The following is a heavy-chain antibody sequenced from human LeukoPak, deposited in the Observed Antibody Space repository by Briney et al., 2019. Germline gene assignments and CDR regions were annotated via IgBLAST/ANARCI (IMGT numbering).Heavy chain of an antibody. Sequence: SETLSLACTVSGGPISSYHWSWIRQPPGKGLEWIGYIYYSGSTNYNPSLKSRVTISVDTSKNQFSLKLSSVTAADTAVYYCARARNLDSWGQGTMVTVSS. D-gene: IGHD1-14*01. CDR2: IYYSGST. CDR3: ARARNLDS. J-gene: IGHJ3*02. V-gene: IGHV4-59*01. CDR1: GGPISSYH.